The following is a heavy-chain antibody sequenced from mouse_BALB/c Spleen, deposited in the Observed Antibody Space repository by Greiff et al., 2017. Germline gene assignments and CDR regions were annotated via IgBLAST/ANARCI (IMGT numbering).Heavy chain of an antibody. J-gene: IGHJ1*01. CDR2: ISSGGSYT. V-gene: IGHV5-6-4*01. CDR3: TREDGYSWYFDV. CDR1: GFTFSSYT. Sequence: EVQRVESGGGLVKPGGSLKLSCAASGFTFSSYTMSWVRQTPEKRLEWVATISSGGSYTYYPDSVKGRFTISRDNAKNTLYLQMSSLKSEDTAMYYCTREDGYSWYFDVWGAGTTVTVSS. D-gene: IGHD2-3*01.